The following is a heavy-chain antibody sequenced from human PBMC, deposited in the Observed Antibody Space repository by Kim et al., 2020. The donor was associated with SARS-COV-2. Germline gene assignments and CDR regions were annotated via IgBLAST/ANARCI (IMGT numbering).Heavy chain of an antibody. CDR1: GFTFSYYS. D-gene: IGHD1-26*01. Sequence: GGSLRLSCAASGFTFSYYSMNWVRQAPGKGLEWISYILSSSSTIYYADSVRGRFTVYRDNAKNSLYLHMKSLRDEDTAVYYCSREGPGWDFDYWGQGTPV. J-gene: IGHJ4*02. V-gene: IGHV3-48*02. CDR3: SREGPGWDFDY. CDR2: ILSSSSTI.